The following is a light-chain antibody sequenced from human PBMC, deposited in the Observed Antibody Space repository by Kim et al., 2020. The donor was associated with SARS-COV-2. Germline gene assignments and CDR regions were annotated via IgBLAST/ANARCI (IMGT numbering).Light chain of an antibody. CDR2: DNN. CDR3: GTWDSSLSAVV. Sequence: QSVLTQPPSVSAAPGQKVSIPCSGGSSNIGNNCVSWYQQFPGTAPKLLIYDNNKRPSGIPDRFSGSKSGTSATLGITGLQTGDEADYYCGTWDSSLSAVVFGGGTQLTVL. J-gene: IGLJ3*02. CDR1: SSNIGNNC. V-gene: IGLV1-51*01.